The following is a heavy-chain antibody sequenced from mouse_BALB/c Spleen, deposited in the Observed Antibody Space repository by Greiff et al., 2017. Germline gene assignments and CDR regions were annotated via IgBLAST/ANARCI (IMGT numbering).Heavy chain of an antibody. V-gene: IGHV1-69*02. Sequence: QVQLQQSGAELVRPGASVKLSCKASGYTFTSYWINWVKQRPGQGLEWIGNIYPSDSYTNYNQKFKDKATLTVDKSSSTAYMQLSSPTSEDSAVYYCTRFYGSSYAMDYWGQGTSVTVSS. D-gene: IGHD1-1*01. J-gene: IGHJ4*01. CDR2: IYPSDSYT. CDR1: GYTFTSYW. CDR3: TRFYGSSYAMDY.